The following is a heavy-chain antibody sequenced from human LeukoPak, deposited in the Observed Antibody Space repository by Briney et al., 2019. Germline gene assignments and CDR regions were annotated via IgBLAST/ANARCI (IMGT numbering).Heavy chain of an antibody. J-gene: IGHJ3*02. Sequence: ASVKVSCKASGYTFTGYYIHWVRQAPGQGLEWMGWINPNSGGTNYAQKFQGRVTMTRDTSISTAYMELSRLRSDDTAVYYCARDRIVGTVLGAFDIWGQGTMVTVSS. V-gene: IGHV1-2*02. CDR2: INPNSGGT. D-gene: IGHD1-26*01. CDR3: ARDRIVGTVLGAFDI. CDR1: GYTFTGYY.